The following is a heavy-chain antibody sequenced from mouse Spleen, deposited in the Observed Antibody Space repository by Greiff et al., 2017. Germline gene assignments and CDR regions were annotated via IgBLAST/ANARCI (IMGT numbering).Heavy chain of an antibody. CDR2: IWSGGST. CDR1: GFSLTSYG. Sequence: QVQLQQSGPGLVQPSQSLSITCTVSGFSLTSYGVHWVRQSPGKGLEWLGVIWSGGSTDYNAAFISRLSISKDNSKSQVFFKMNSLQADDTAIYYCARNFDYVLYWYFDVWGAGTTVTVSS. D-gene: IGHD2-4*01. V-gene: IGHV2-2*01. J-gene: IGHJ1*01. CDR3: ARNFDYVLYWYFDV.